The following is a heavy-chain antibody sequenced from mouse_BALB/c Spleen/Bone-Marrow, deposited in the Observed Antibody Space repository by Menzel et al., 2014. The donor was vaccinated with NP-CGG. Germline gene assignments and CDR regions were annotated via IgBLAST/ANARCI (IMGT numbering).Heavy chain of an antibody. CDR1: GYSFTSYY. CDR3: ARAYDCLDY. Sequence: EVQLQQSGPELMKPGASVKISCQASGYSFTSYYMHWVKQSHGKSLEWIGYIDPFNGGTSYNQKFKGKATLTVDKSSNTAYMHLSSLTSEDSAVYYCARAYDCLDYWVQGSTLTVSS. D-gene: IGHD2-4*01. V-gene: IGHV1-28*01. J-gene: IGHJ2*01. CDR2: IDPFNGGT.